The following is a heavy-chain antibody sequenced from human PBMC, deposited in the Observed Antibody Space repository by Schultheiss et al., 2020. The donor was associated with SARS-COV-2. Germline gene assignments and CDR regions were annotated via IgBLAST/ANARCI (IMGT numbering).Heavy chain of an antibody. CDR3: ARDKDGDLDY. Sequence: SETLSLTCTVSGGSISSSYWSWIRQPPGKGLEWIGYIYYSGSTYYNPSLKSRVTISVDTSKNQFSLKLSSVTAADTAVYYCARDKDGDLDYWGQGTLVTVSS. CDR2: IYYSGST. D-gene: IGHD4-17*01. J-gene: IGHJ4*02. V-gene: IGHV4-59*12. CDR1: GGSISSSY.